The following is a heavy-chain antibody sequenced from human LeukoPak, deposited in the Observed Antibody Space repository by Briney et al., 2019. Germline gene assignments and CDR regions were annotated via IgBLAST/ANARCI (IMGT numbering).Heavy chain of an antibody. Sequence: GGSLRLSCAASGFTFSNYGMHWVRQAPGKGLEWVAVIWYDGSNKYCSDSVKGRFTISRDNSKNTLYLQMNSLRAEDTAVYYCATTASRGPQSAEYFQFWGQGTLVTVSS. CDR1: GFTFSNYG. J-gene: IGHJ1*01. V-gene: IGHV3-33*01. CDR2: IWYDGSNK. CDR3: ATTASRGPQSAEYFQF.